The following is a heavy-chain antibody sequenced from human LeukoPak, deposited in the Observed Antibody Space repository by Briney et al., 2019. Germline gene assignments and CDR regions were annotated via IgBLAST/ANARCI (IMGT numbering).Heavy chain of an antibody. J-gene: IGHJ5*02. V-gene: IGHV3-9*03. CDR3: AKGSYGDYVGNWFDP. Sequence: GGSLRLSCAASGFTFDDYAMHWVRQAPGKGLEWVSGISWNSGSIGYADSVKGRFTISRDNAKNSLYLQMNSLRAEDMALYYCAKGSYGDYVGNWFDPWGQGTLVTVSS. D-gene: IGHD4-17*01. CDR1: GFTFDDYA. CDR2: ISWNSGSI.